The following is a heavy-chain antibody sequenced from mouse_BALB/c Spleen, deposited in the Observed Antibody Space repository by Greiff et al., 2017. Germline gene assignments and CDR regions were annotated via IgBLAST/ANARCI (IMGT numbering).Heavy chain of an antibody. V-gene: IGHV2-6-7*01. CDR2: IWGDGST. Sequence: QVQLKQSGPGLVAPSQSLSITCTVSGFSLTGYGVNWVRQPPGKGLEWLGMIWGDGSTDFNSALKSRLSISKDNSKSQVFLKMNSLQTDDTARYYCARDRGRGGFDYWGQGTTLTVSS. CDR3: ARDRGRGGFDY. J-gene: IGHJ2*01. CDR1: GFSLTGYG. D-gene: IGHD3-1*01.